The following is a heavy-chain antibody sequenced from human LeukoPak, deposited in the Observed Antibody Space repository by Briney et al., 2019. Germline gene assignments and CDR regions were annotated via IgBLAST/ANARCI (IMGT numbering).Heavy chain of an antibody. D-gene: IGHD4-23*01. V-gene: IGHV4-59*01. CDR1: GGSISSYY. CDR2: IYYSGST. J-gene: IGHJ6*02. Sequence: SETLSLTCTVSGGSISSYYWSWIRQPPGKGLEWIGYIYYSGSTNYNPSLKSRVTISVDTSKNQFSLKLSSVTAADTAVYYCARDDYGGNSLYGMDVWGQGTTVTVSS. CDR3: ARDDYGGNSLYGMDV.